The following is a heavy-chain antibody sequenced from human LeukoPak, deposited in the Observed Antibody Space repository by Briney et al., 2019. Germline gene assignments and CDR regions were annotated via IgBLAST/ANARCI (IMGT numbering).Heavy chain of an antibody. CDR1: GFTFSSYG. J-gene: IGHJ6*02. CDR3: AKDLNGRSLYYYYGMDV. D-gene: IGHD6-13*01. Sequence: PGGSLRLSCAASGFTFSSYGMHWVRQAPGKGLEWVAVISYDGSNKYYADSVKGRFTISRDNSKNTMYLQMNSLRAEDTAVYYCAKDLNGRSLYYYYGMDVWGQGTTVTVSS. CDR2: ISYDGSNK. V-gene: IGHV3-30*18.